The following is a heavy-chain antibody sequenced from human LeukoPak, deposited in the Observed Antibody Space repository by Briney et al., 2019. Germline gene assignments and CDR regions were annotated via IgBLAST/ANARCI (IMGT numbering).Heavy chain of an antibody. CDR2: ISAYNGNT. V-gene: IGHV1-18*01. D-gene: IGHD5/OR15-5a*01. Sequence: ASVKVSCKASGYTFTSYGISWVRQAPGQGLEWMGWISAYNGNTNYAQKLQGRVTMTTDTSTSTAYMVLRSLRSDDTAVYYCARDIGSQWSRNNYYYYGMDVWGQGTTVTVSS. CDR1: GYTFTSYG. J-gene: IGHJ6*02. CDR3: ARDIGSQWSRNNYYYYGMDV.